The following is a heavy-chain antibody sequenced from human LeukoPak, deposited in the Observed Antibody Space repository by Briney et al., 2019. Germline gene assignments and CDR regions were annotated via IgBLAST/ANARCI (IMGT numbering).Heavy chain of an antibody. J-gene: IGHJ3*02. CDR2: IYYSGST. Sequence: KTSETLSLTCTVSGGSISSYYWSWIRQPPGKGLEWIGYIYYSGSTNYNPSLKSRVTISVDTSKNQFSLKLSSVTAAGTAVYYCAREGQHLRNRDDAFDIWGQGTMVTVSS. D-gene: IGHD6-13*01. CDR1: GGSISSYY. CDR3: AREGQHLRNRDDAFDI. V-gene: IGHV4-59*01.